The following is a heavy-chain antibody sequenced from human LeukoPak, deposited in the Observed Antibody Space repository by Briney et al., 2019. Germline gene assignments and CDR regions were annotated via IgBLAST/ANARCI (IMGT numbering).Heavy chain of an antibody. CDR1: GFTFSSYS. CDR3: ARAQYYDSSGYYYEDYFQH. V-gene: IGHV3-48*02. CDR2: ISSSTSTI. Sequence: GGSLRLSCAASGFTFSSYSMNWVRQAPGKGLEWISYISSSTSTIYYADSVKGRFTISRDNAKNSLYLQMNSLRDEDTAVYYCARAQYYDSSGYYYEDYFQHWGQGTLVTVSS. D-gene: IGHD3-22*01. J-gene: IGHJ1*01.